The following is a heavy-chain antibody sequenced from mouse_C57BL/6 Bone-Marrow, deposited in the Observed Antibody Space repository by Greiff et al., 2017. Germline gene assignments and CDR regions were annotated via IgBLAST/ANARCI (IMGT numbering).Heavy chain of an antibody. V-gene: IGHV1-81*01. J-gene: IGHJ2*01. D-gene: IGHD2-3*01. CDR3: ARDGNNSYYFDY. Sequence: QVQLKESGAELARPGASVKLSCKASGYTFTSYGISWVKQRTGQGLEWIGEIYPRSGNTYYNEKFKGKATLTADKSSSTAYMELRSLTSEDSAVYFCARDGNNSYYFDYWGQGTTLTVSS. CDR2: IYPRSGNT. CDR1: GYTFTSYG.